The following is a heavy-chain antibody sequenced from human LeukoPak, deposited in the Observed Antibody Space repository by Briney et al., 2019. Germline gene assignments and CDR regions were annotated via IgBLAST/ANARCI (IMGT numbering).Heavy chain of an antibody. Sequence: SGGSLRLSCVASGFTFSDYAMTWVRQAPGKGLEWVSSTGPVHYADSVKGRFTISRDDSKNTLYLQMNSLRAEDTAVYYCARGGPNPSGWHLDNWGQGTLVTVSS. V-gene: IGHV3-23*01. CDR2: TGPV. J-gene: IGHJ4*02. CDR1: GFTFSDYA. CDR3: ARGGPNPSGWHLDN. D-gene: IGHD6-19*01.